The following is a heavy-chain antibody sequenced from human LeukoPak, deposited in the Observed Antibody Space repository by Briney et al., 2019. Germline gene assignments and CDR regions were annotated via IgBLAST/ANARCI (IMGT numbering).Heavy chain of an antibody. CDR1: GFTVSSNY. Sequence: GGSLRLSCAASGFTVSSNYLSWVRQAPGKGPEWVSVIYSGGATHYADSVKGRFTISRDDSKNTRYLQMNSLRAEDTAVYYCARGVPSPFPDPFDHWGQGTLVTVSS. V-gene: IGHV3-66*02. CDR2: IYSGGAT. CDR3: ARGVPSPFPDPFDH. D-gene: IGHD2/OR15-2a*01. J-gene: IGHJ4*02.